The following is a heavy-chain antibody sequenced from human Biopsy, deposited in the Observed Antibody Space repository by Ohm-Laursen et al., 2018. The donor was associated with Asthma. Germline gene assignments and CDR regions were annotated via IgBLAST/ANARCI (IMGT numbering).Heavy chain of an antibody. D-gene: IGHD1-1*01. V-gene: IGHV3-30*01. CDR3: VRDGTDDAFDI. Sequence: SLRLSCSASGFSFSNFAIHWVRQAPGKGLEWVGVISKDASTQDYADSVKGRFTMARDNSKSTLDLQMNSLREEDTAVYYCVRDGTDDAFDIWGQGTVVSVSS. J-gene: IGHJ3*02. CDR1: GFSFSNFA. CDR2: ISKDASTQ.